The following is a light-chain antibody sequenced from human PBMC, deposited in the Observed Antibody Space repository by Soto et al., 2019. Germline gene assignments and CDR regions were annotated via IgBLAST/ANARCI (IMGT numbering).Light chain of an antibody. J-gene: IGKJ1*01. CDR1: QRISSY. CDR3: QQSYSTPWT. Sequence: DIQMTQSPSSLSASVGDRVTITCRASQRISSYLNWYQQKPGKAPKLLIYAASSLQSGVPSRFSGSGSGTDFTLTISRLQHEDLETYDGQQSYSTPWTFGQGTKGEIK. V-gene: IGKV1-39*01. CDR2: AAS.